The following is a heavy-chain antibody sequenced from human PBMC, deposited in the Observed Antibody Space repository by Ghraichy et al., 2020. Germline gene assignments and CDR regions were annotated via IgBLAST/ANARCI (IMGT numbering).Heavy chain of an antibody. Sequence: GESLNISCAASRFNFSNYAMTWVRQAPGKGLEWVSAISGSGGSTYYADSGKGRFTISRDNSKNTLYLQMNSLRAEDTAVYYCAKLFTRIVVVPAAGMDVWGQGPTVTVSS. D-gene: IGHD2-2*01. CDR3: AKLFTRIVVVPAAGMDV. J-gene: IGHJ6*02. V-gene: IGHV3-23*01. CDR2: ISGSGGST. CDR1: RFNFSNYA.